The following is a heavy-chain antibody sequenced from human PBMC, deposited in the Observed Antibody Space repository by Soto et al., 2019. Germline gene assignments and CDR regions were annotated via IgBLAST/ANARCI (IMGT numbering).Heavy chain of an antibody. CDR1: GYTFTSYG. CDR2: ISAYNGNT. D-gene: IGHD3-3*01. J-gene: IGHJ5*02. Sequence: QVQLVQSGAEVKKPGASVKVSCKASGYTFTSYGISWVLQAPGQGLEWMGWISAYNGNTNYAQMLQGRVTMTTDTSTSTAYMELRSLRSDDTAVYYCARDSTTYYDFWSGYFMGDYNWFHPWGQGLLVTVSS. V-gene: IGHV1-18*01. CDR3: ARDSTTYYDFWSGYFMGDYNWFHP.